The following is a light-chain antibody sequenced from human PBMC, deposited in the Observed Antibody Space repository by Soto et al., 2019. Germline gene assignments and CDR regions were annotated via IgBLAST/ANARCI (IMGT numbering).Light chain of an antibody. CDR3: QQYMSYS. CDR1: QSISSY. Sequence: DIQMTQSPSSLSASVGDRVTMSCRASQSISSYLNWYQQKPGKAPKLLIYAASSLQSGVPSRFSGSGSGTEFTLTISSLQPDDFATYYCQQYMSYSFGQGTKVDI. V-gene: IGKV1-39*01. CDR2: AAS. J-gene: IGKJ1*01.